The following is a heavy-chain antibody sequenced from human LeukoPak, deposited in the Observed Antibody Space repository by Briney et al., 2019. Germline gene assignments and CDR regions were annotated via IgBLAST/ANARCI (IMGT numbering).Heavy chain of an antibody. CDR2: ISYDGSNK. Sequence: PGGSLRLSCAASGFTFSNYGMHWVRQAPGKGLEWVAVISYDGSNKYYADSVKGRFTISRDNSKNTLYLQTNSLRAEDTAVYYCARDGGGLVVVPAGYGMDVWGQGTTVTVSS. J-gene: IGHJ6*02. D-gene: IGHD2-2*01. V-gene: IGHV3-30*03. CDR1: GFTFSNYG. CDR3: ARDGGGLVVVPAGYGMDV.